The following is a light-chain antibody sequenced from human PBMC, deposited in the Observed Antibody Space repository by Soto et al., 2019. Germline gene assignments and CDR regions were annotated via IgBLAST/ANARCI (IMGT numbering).Light chain of an antibody. J-gene: IGKJ2*01. V-gene: IGKV1-39*01. Sequence: DIQMTQSPSSLSASVGDRVTITCRASQSISSYLNWYQQKPGKAPKLLIYAASGLQSGVTSRFSGSGSGTDFTITISSLQPVDFATCYCQQNYSTPYTFGQGTKLEIK. CDR3: QQNYSTPYT. CDR1: QSISSY. CDR2: AAS.